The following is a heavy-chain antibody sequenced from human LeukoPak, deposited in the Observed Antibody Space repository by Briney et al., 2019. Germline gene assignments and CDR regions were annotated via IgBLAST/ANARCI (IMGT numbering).Heavy chain of an antibody. Sequence: GSSVKVSCKASGGTFSSYAISWVRQAPGQGLEWMGGIIPILGIANYAQKFQGRVTITADKSTSTAYMELSSLRSEDTAVYYCARSKGIAARDYFDYWGQGTLVTVSS. V-gene: IGHV1-69*04. D-gene: IGHD6-6*01. CDR1: GGTFSSYA. CDR2: IIPILGIA. CDR3: ARSKGIAARDYFDY. J-gene: IGHJ4*02.